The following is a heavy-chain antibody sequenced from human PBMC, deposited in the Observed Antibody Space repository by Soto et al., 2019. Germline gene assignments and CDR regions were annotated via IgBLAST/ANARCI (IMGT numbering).Heavy chain of an antibody. CDR2: ISSSSSTI. Sequence: GGSLRLSCAASGFTFSSYSMNWVRQAPGKGLEWVSYISSSSSTIYYADSVKGRFTISRDNAKNSLYLQMNSLRDEDTAVYYCARGGSGSLTYYYYGKDVWGQGTTVTVSS. CDR3: ARGGSGSLTYYYYGKDV. CDR1: GFTFSSYS. V-gene: IGHV3-48*02. D-gene: IGHD3-10*01. J-gene: IGHJ6*02.